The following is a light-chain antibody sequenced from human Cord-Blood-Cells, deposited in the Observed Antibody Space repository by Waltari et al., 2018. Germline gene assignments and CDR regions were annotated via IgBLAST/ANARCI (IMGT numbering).Light chain of an antibody. Sequence: DIQMTQSPSSLSASVGDRVTITCQASQDMSNYLNWYQQKPGKAPKLLIYDASNLETGVPARFSGSGSGTDFTFTISILQPEDIATDYGQQYVISLLTFGGVTKVEIK. CDR3: QQYVISLLT. CDR2: DAS. J-gene: IGKJ4*01. CDR1: QDMSNY. V-gene: IGKV1-33*01.